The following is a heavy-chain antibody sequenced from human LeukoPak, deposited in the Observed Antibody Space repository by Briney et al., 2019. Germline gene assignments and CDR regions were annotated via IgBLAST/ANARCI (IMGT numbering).Heavy chain of an antibody. CDR1: GYTFNSYG. J-gene: IGHJ5*02. V-gene: IGHV1-18*01. CDR2: ISAYNGHT. Sequence: ASVKVSCKASGYTFNSYGISWVRQAPGQGLEWMGWISAYNGHTNYAQKFQGRVTMTTDTSTSTAYMELRSLRSDDTAVYYCARGLEWLTRRHTWFDPWGQGTLVTVSS. CDR3: ARGLEWLTRRHTWFDP. D-gene: IGHD3-3*01.